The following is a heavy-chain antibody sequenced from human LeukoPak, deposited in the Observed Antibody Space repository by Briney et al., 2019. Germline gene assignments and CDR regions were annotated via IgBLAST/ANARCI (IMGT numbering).Heavy chain of an antibody. CDR2: IKQDGSEK. D-gene: IGHD6-19*01. CDR1: GFTFSSYA. Sequence: QPGGSLRLSCAASGFTFSSYAMSWVRQAPGKGLEWVANIKQDGSEKYYVDSVKGRFTISRDNAKKSLYLQMNSLRAEDTAVYYCASVAGPYYYYYYGMDVWGQGTTVTVSS. V-gene: IGHV3-7*03. CDR3: ASVAGPYYYYYYGMDV. J-gene: IGHJ6*02.